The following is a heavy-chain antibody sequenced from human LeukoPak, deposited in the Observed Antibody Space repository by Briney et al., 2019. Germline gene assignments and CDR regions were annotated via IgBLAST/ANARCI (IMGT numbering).Heavy chain of an antibody. V-gene: IGHV3-30*02. CDR1: GFTFSSYG. Sequence: PGGSLRLSCAASGFTFSSYGMHWVRQAPGKGLEWVAFIRYDGSNKYYADSVKGRFPISRDNSKNTLYLQMNSLRAEDTAVYYCAKDDTAMVIPFDYWGQGTLVTVSS. D-gene: IGHD5-18*01. J-gene: IGHJ4*02. CDR3: AKDDTAMVIPFDY. CDR2: IRYDGSNK.